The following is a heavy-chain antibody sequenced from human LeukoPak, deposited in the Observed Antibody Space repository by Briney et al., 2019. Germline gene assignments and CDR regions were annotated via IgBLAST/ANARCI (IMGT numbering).Heavy chain of an antibody. CDR1: GFSLSFYE. Sequence: PGGSLRLSCAASGFSLSFYEMYWVRQAPGKGLGWVSYISSSGSTIYYTDSVKGRFTISRDNAKNSLYLQMDSLRAEDTAVYYCARNLGRPNDYWGQGTLVTVSS. CDR3: ARNLGRPNDY. D-gene: IGHD1-7*01. CDR2: ISSSGSTI. J-gene: IGHJ4*02. V-gene: IGHV3-48*03.